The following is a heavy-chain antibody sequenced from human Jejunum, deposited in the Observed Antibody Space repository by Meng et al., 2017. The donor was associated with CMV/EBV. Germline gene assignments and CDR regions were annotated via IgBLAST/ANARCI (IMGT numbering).Heavy chain of an antibody. CDR2: MDPSSGNS. Sequence: ASGYTLSSYDINWMRQASGQGLEWMGGMDPSSGNSGYAQKFQGRVTMTRNISINTAYMELSGLTSADTGVYYCAREIINLDRMDVWGQGTTVTVSS. V-gene: IGHV1-8*01. CDR1: GYTLSSYD. J-gene: IGHJ6*02. CDR3: AREIINLDRMDV.